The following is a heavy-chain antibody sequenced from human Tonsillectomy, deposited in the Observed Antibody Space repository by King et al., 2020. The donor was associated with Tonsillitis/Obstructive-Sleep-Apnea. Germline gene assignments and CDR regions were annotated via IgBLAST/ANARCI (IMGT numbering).Heavy chain of an antibody. CDR1: GYTFTGYY. V-gene: IGHV1-2*06. J-gene: IGHJ5*02. D-gene: IGHD4-17*01. CDR3: AGGSQVTTVTTNWFDP. Sequence: VQLVESGAEVKKPGASVTVSCTASGYTFTGYYMHWVRQAPGQGLEWMGRINPNSGGTNYAQKFQGRVTMTRDTSISTAYMALSRLRSDDTAVYYCAGGSQVTTVTTNWFDPWGQGTLVTVSS. CDR2: INPNSGGT.